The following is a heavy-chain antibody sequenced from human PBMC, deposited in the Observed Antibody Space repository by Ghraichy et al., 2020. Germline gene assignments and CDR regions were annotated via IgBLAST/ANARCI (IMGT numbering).Heavy chain of an antibody. CDR2: IIPILGIA. CDR1: GGTFSSYA. D-gene: IGHD3-22*01. CDR3: ARPDYYDSSGQFDY. J-gene: IGHJ4*02. V-gene: IGHV1-69*04. Sequence: SVKVSCKASGGTFSSYAISWVRQAPGQGLEWMGRIIPILGIANYAQKFQGRVTITADKSTSTAYMELSSLRSEDTAVYYCARPDYYDSSGQFDYWGQGTLVTVSS.